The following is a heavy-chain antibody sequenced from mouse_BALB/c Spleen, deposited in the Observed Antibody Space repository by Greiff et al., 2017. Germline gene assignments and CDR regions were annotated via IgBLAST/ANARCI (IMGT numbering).Heavy chain of an antibody. D-gene: IGHD3-1*01. CDR1: GYTFTSYW. CDR2: IYPGDGDT. CDR3: ARSGEGAMDY. J-gene: IGHJ4*01. Sequence: QVQLKESGAELARPGASVKLSCKASGYTFTSYWMQWVKQRPGQGLEWIGAIYPGDGDTRYTQKFKGKATLTADKSSSTAYMQLSSLASEDSAVYYCARSGEGAMDYWGQGTSVTVSS. V-gene: IGHV1-87*01.